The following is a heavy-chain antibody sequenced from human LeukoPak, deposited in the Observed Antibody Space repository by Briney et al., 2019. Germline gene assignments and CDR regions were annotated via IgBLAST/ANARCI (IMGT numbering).Heavy chain of an antibody. CDR2: INAYNGNT. V-gene: IGHV1-18*01. Sequence: ASVKVSCKASGYTFTSYGISWVRQAPGQGLEWMGWINAYNGNTNYAQKLQGRVTMTTDTSTSTAYMELRSLRSDDTAVYYCAIWKGYCSSTSCPRWFDPWGQGTLVTVSS. CDR1: GYTFTSYG. D-gene: IGHD2-2*01. CDR3: AIWKGYCSSTSCPRWFDP. J-gene: IGHJ5*02.